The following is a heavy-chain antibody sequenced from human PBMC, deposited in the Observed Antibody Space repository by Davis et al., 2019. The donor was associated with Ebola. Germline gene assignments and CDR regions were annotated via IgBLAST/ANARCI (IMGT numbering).Heavy chain of an antibody. J-gene: IGHJ3*02. CDR1: GFTFSSYA. CDR3: ARDNDGFDI. CDR2: ISYDGSNK. V-gene: IGHV3-30-3*01. Sequence: GESLKISCAASGFTFSSYAMHWVRQAPGKGLEWVAVISYDGSNKYYADSVKGRFTISWDNAKNSLYLQMNSLKAEDTALYYCARDNDGFDIWGQGTMVTVSS.